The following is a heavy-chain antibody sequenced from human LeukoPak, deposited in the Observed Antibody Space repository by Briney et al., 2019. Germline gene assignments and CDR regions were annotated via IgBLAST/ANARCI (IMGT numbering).Heavy chain of an antibody. J-gene: IGHJ4*02. D-gene: IGHD4-17*01. Sequence: SETLSLTRTVSGGSISSYYWSWIRQPPGKGLEWIGEINHSGSTNYNPSLKSRVTISVDTSKNQFSLKLSSVTAADTAVYYCASRHGDLGGHFDYWGQGTLVTVSS. V-gene: IGHV4-34*01. CDR3: ASRHGDLGGHFDY. CDR2: INHSGST. CDR1: GGSISSYY.